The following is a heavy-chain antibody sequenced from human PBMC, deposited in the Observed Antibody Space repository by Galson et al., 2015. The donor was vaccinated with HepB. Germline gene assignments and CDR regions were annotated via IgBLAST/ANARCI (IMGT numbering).Heavy chain of an antibody. CDR2: ITSSSSYI. J-gene: IGHJ5*02. CDR3: ARDYASGSYHH. Sequence: SLRLSCAASGFTFSSYSMSWVRQAPGKGLEWVSSITSSSSYIYYVDSVKGRFTISGDNAKNSLYLQMNSLRAEDTAVYYCARDYASGSYHHWGQGTLVTVSS. CDR1: GFTFSSYS. V-gene: IGHV3-21*06. D-gene: IGHD3-10*01.